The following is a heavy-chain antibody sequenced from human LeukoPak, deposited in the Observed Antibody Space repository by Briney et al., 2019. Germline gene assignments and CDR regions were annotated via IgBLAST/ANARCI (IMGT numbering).Heavy chain of an antibody. CDR2: IYSDGRNA. Sequence: GGSLRLSCEASEFTFSTYEMNWVRQAPGKGLEWVAVIYSDGRNAYYADSVEGRFTISRDNSKNTLYLQMNGLRAEDTAVYYCARAEPGLFDYWGLGTLVTVSS. CDR3: ARAEPGLFDY. J-gene: IGHJ4*02. CDR1: EFTFSTYE. V-gene: IGHV3-33*08.